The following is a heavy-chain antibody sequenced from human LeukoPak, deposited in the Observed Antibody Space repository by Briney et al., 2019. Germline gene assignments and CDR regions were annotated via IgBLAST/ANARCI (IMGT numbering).Heavy chain of an antibody. CDR3: ARDRGSGSYFYDAFDI. CDR1: GYTFTGYY. J-gene: IGHJ3*02. D-gene: IGHD3-10*01. Sequence: ASVKVSCKAAGYTFTGYYMHWVRQAPGQGIEWMGWISAYNGNTNYAQKLQGRVTMTTDTSTSTAYMELRSLRSDDTAVYYRARDRGSGSYFYDAFDIWGQWTMVTVSS. V-gene: IGHV1-18*04. CDR2: ISAYNGNT.